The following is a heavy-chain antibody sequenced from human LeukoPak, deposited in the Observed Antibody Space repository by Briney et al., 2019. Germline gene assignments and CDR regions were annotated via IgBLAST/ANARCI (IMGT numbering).Heavy chain of an antibody. Sequence: SETLSLTCTVSGGSISSSSYYWGWIRQPPGKGLEWIGSIYHSGNTYYNPSLKSRVTISVDTSKNQFSLKLSSVTAADTAVYYCARGRGSSWYYFDYWGQGTLVTVSS. CDR2: IYHSGNT. J-gene: IGHJ4*02. CDR1: GGSISSSSYY. V-gene: IGHV4-39*07. D-gene: IGHD6-13*01. CDR3: ARGRGSSWYYFDY.